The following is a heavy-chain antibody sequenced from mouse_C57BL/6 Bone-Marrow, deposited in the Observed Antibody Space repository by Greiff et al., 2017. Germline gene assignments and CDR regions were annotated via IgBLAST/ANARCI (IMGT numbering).Heavy chain of an antibody. CDR2: ISNGGGST. CDR3: AIRGAY. CDR1: GFTFSDYY. J-gene: IGHJ3*01. V-gene: IGHV5-12*01. Sequence: EVKLVESGGGLVQPGGSLQLSCAASGFTFSDYYMYWVRQTPEKRLEWVAYISNGGGSTYYPDTVKGRFTSSRDNAKNTLYLQMSRLKSEDTAMYYCAIRGAYWGQGTLVTVSA.